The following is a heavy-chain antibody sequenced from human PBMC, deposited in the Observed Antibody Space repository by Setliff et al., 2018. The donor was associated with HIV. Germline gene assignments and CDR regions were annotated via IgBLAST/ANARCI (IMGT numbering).Heavy chain of an antibody. D-gene: IGHD2-8*01. J-gene: IGHJ4*02. CDR1: GYNFTSFW. CDR2: IYPGDSDT. CDR3: ARHAYGCSNGICYMSDY. V-gene: IGHV5-51*01. Sequence: GESLKISCQVSGYNFTSFWIGWVRQMPGKGLEWMGIIYPGDSDTSYSPSFQGQVSISVDKSVNTAYLQWSSLRASDTAMYYCARHAYGCSNGICYMSDYWGQGTLVTVSS.